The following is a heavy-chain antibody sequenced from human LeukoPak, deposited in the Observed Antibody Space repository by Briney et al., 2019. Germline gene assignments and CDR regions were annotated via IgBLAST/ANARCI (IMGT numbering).Heavy chain of an antibody. D-gene: IGHD2-15*01. V-gene: IGHV4-34*01. J-gene: IGHJ6*02. Sequence: SETLSLTCAVYRGSFNGYYWSWIGQPPGKGLGWIGEINHSGITNYNPSLQSRVTILVDTSKTQLSLKLSSVTAADTAVYYCASVNGRGYGIDVWGQGTTVAVSS. CDR1: RGSFNGYY. CDR3: ASVNGRGYGIDV. CDR2: INHSGIT.